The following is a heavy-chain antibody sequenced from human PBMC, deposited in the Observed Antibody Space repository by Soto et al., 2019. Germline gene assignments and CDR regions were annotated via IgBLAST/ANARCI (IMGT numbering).Heavy chain of an antibody. D-gene: IGHD6-6*01. J-gene: IGHJ4*02. V-gene: IGHV1-46*01. CDR2: INPSGGRT. Sequence: QVQLVQSGAEVKEPGASVKVSCEASGYTFSSYYIHWVRQAPGQGLEWMGLINPSGGRTAYAQKLQGGVTMTRDTSTSTVYMELSSLRSEDTAVYYCARLGSSSPPYYLDYWGQGTLVTVSS. CDR1: GYTFSSYY. CDR3: ARLGSSSPPYYLDY.